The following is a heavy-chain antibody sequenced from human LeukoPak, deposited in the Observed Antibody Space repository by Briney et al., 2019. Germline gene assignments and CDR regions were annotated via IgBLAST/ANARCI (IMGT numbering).Heavy chain of an antibody. CDR3: AKDNRRHYTSGPNPDSLH. D-gene: IGHD6-19*01. CDR1: GFIFNNYA. CDR2: ISWNSGTI. V-gene: IGHV3-9*01. Sequence: PGRSLRPSCAGSGFIFNNYAMHWVRQPPGKGLEWVSGISWNSGTIDYADSVRGRFTISRDNAKNSLYLQMDSLRFEDTAFYYCAKDNRRHYTSGPNPDSLHWGQGALVTVSS. J-gene: IGHJ4*02.